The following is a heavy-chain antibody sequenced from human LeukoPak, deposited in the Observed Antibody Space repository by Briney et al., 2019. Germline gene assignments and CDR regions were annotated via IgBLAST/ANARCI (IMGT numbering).Heavy chain of an antibody. J-gene: IGHJ5*02. V-gene: IGHV3-7*01. CDR3: ARENRDGYNPYNWFDP. CDR1: GFSFHSYW. Sequence: GGSLRLSCAASGFSFHSYWMSWVRQAPGKGLEWVANIKQEGSEKFYVDSVKGRFTISRDNAKNSLYLQMNSLRAEDTGIYYCARENRDGYNPYNWFDPWGQGTLVTVSS. D-gene: IGHD5-24*01. CDR2: IKQEGSEK.